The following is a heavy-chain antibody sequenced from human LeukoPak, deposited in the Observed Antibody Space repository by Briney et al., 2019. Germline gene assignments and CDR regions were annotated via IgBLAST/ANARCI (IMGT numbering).Heavy chain of an antibody. V-gene: IGHV3-30*02. D-gene: IGHD3-16*01. Sequence: GGSLRLSCAASGFTFSSYGMHWIRQSPGKGLEWVAFIRNDGSIIYNADSVKGRFTISRDNSKNTLYLQMNSLRADDTAVYYCAKDTPLCYFDYWGQGTLVTVSS. J-gene: IGHJ4*02. CDR2: IRNDGSII. CDR3: AKDTPLCYFDY. CDR1: GFTFSSYG.